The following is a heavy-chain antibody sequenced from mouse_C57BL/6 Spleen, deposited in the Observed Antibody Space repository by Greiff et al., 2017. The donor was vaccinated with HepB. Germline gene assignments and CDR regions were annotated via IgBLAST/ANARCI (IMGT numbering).Heavy chain of an antibody. CDR2: IYPRSGNT. CDR1: GYTFTSYG. Sequence: QVQLQQSGAELARPGASVKLSCKASGYTFTSYGISWVKQRTGQGLEWIGEIYPRSGNTYYNEKFKGKATLTADKSSSTAYMELRSLTSEDSAVYFCARLEDYGNPFAYWGQGTLVTVSA. CDR3: ARLEDYGNPFAY. J-gene: IGHJ3*01. V-gene: IGHV1-81*01. D-gene: IGHD2-1*01.